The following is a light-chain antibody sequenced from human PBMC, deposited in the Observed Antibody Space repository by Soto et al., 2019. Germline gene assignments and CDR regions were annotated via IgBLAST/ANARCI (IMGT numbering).Light chain of an antibody. CDR1: SSNIGTGYD. CDR2: GNN. Sequence: QSVLTQPPSVSGAPGQRVTISCTGSSSNIGTGYDVHWYQQFPGTAPKLLIYGNNNRPSGVPDRFSASKSGTSASLAITGLRAEDEADYYCQSYDSSLSGSVFGGGTKLTVL. J-gene: IGLJ2*01. V-gene: IGLV1-40*01. CDR3: QSYDSSLSGSV.